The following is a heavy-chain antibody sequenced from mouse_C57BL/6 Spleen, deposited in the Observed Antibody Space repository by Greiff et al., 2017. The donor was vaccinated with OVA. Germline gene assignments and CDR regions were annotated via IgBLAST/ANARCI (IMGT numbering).Heavy chain of an antibody. CDR2: IKPNNGGT. CDR3: ARSAHHYYAMDY. J-gene: IGHJ4*01. CDR1: GYTFTDYN. V-gene: IGHV1-22*01. Sequence: SGPELVKPGASVKMSCKASGYTFTDYNMHWVKQSHGKSLEWIGYIKPNNGGTSYNQKFKGKATLTVNKSSSTAYLELRSLSTEDSVVYYCARSAHHYYAMDYWGQGTSVTVSS.